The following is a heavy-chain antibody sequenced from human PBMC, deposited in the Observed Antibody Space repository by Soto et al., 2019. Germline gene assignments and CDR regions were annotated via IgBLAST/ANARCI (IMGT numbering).Heavy chain of an antibody. CDR1: GDGFTDDD. J-gene: IGHJ5*02. Sequence: VPVKACWKASGDGFTDDDGGWVLQATGQGLEWMGWMNPGSGDTGYAQKFQGRVTMTRDISIATAYMELSSLRSDDTAIYYCARMATFGSLNWFDPWGQGTLVTVSS. V-gene: IGHV1-8*01. CDR3: ARMATFGSLNWFDP. D-gene: IGHD3-16*01. CDR2: MNPGSGDT.